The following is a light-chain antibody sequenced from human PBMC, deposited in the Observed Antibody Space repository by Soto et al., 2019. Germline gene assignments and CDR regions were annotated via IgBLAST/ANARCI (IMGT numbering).Light chain of an antibody. Sequence: QSVLTQPPSASGTPGQRVTISCSGSNSNVGSNSVNWYQQLPGMAPKLLLYSDNQRPSGVHDRFSGSKSGSSASLAISGLQSEDEADYLCSTWDDNLSTWLFGGGTKLTVL. CDR3: STWDDNLSTWL. CDR1: NSNVGSNS. V-gene: IGLV1-44*01. CDR2: SDN. J-gene: IGLJ3*02.